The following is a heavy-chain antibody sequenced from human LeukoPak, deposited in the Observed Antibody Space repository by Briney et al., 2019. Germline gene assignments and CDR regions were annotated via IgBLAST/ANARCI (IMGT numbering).Heavy chain of an antibody. V-gene: IGHV3-9*01. J-gene: IGHJ4*02. CDR1: GFTFDEYA. Sequence: RSLRLSCAASGFTFDEYAMHWVRQAPGKGLECVSGISWNSGSIGYADSVKGRFTISRDNAKNSLYLQMNSLRAEDTALYYCAEGVYYDSSGYMDYWGQGTLVTVSS. CDR3: AEGVYYDSSGYMDY. CDR2: ISWNSGSI. D-gene: IGHD3-22*01.